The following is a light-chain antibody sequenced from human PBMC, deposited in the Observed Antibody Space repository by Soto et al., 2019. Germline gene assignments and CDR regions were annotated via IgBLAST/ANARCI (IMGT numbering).Light chain of an antibody. V-gene: IGKV1-39*01. CDR1: QSISNF. J-gene: IGKJ1*01. CDR2: AAS. CDR3: QQYYVTPRT. Sequence: DIQMTQSPSSLSASVGDRVTITCRASQSISNFLNWYQQKPGKAPELLIYAASSLHSGVPSRFSGSGSGTDFTLTISGLQAEDVAVYYCQQYYVTPRTFGQGTKVEIK.